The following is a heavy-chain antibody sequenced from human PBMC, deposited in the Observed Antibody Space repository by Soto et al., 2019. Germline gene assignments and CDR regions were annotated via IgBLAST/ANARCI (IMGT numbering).Heavy chain of an antibody. CDR1: GFTFSMYS. Sequence: GGSLRLSCEVSGFTFSMYSIGWVRQSPGKGLEWVAKIPQDGVDGHYADSVKGRFIISRDNGKNSLHLQLNNLRAEDTAVYYCARDHLILPAHDFFYGSDVWGREATVTVSS. V-gene: IGHV3-7*03. D-gene: IGHD2-21*02. J-gene: IGHJ6*02. CDR2: IPQDGVDG. CDR3: ARDHLILPAHDFFYGSDV.